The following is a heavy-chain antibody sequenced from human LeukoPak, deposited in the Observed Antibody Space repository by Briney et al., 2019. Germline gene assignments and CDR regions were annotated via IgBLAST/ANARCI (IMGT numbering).Heavy chain of an antibody. V-gene: IGHV4-59*01. CDR2: IYYSGST. CDR1: GGSISSYY. Sequence: SGTLSLTRTVSGGSISSYYWSWIRHPPGKGLEWIGYIYYSGSTNYNPSLKSRVTISVDTSKNQFSLKLSSVTAADTAVYYCASAPYLYAYFDYWGQGTLFTVSS. D-gene: IGHD2-2*01. J-gene: IGHJ4*02. CDR3: ASAPYLYAYFDY.